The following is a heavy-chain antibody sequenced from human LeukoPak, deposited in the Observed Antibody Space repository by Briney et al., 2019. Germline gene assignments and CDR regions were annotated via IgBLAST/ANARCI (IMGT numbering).Heavy chain of an antibody. V-gene: IGHV4-59*08. Sequence: PSETLSLTCTVSGGSISSYYWSWIRQPPGKGLEWIGYIYYSGSTYYNPSLKSRVTISVDTSKNQFSLKLSSVTAADTAVYYCARHNNYYYGMDVWGQGTTVTVSS. J-gene: IGHJ6*02. CDR2: IYYSGST. CDR3: ARHNNYYYGMDV. CDR1: GGSISSYY.